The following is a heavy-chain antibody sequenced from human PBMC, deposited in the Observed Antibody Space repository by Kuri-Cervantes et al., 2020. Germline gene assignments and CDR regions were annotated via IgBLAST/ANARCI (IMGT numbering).Heavy chain of an antibody. D-gene: IGHD3-16*01. CDR1: GGTFSSYA. J-gene: IGHJ2*01. CDR2: IIPIFGTA. CDR3: ARVGAAAVGWYFDL. Sequence: SVKVSCKASGGTFSSYAISWVRQAPGQGLEWMGGIIPIFGTANYAQKFQGRVTITTDESTSTAYMELSSLRSADTAVYYCARVGAAAVGWYFDLWGRGTLVTVSS. V-gene: IGHV1-69*05.